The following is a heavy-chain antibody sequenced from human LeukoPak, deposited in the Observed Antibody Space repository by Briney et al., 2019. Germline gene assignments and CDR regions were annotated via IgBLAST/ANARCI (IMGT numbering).Heavy chain of an antibody. CDR3: ARDVIVVVPAVHYYGMDV. D-gene: IGHD2-2*01. J-gene: IGHJ6*02. V-gene: IGHV3-23*05. Sequence: GGSLRLSCVASGFTFSDYAMNWVRQAPGKGLEWVSTFKTNYNQVYYAESVRGRFTISTDNSKNTAYLQMNSLRAEDTAVYYCARDVIVVVPAVHYYGMDVWGQGTTVTVSS. CDR1: GFTFSDYA. CDR2: FKTNYNQV.